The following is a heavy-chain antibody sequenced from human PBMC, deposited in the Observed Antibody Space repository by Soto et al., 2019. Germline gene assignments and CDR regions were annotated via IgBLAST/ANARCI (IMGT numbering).Heavy chain of an antibody. CDR1: GFTFSDHY. D-gene: IGHD1-26*01. V-gene: IGHV3-72*01. Sequence: EVQLVESGGGLVQPGGSLRLSCAASGFTFSDHYMDWVRQAPGKGLEWVGRIRNKANSYNKEYAASVKGRFTISRDDSRNSLYLQMNSLKTEDTAVFYCARYSGSYSRGLDYWGQGTPVIVSS. CDR3: ARYSGSYSRGLDY. J-gene: IGHJ4*02. CDR2: IRNKANSYNK.